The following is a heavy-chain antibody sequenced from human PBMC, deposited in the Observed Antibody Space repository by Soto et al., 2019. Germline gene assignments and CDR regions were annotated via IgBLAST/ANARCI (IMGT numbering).Heavy chain of an antibody. CDR2: INPNSGGT. D-gene: IGHD2-2*01. CDR1: GYTFTGYY. J-gene: IGHJ4*02. V-gene: IGHV1-2*04. CDR3: ARDARGDQAPMDY. Sequence: ASVKVSCKASGYTFTGYYMHWVRQASGQGLEWMGWINPNSGGTNYAQKFQGWVTMTRDTSISTAYMELSRLRSDDTAVYYCARDARGDQAPMDYWGPGTLVTVSS.